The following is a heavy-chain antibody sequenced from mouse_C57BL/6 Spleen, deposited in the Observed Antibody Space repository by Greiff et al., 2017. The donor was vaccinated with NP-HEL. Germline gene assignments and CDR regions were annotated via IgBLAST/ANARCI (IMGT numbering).Heavy chain of an antibody. Sequence: VQLKESGPGLVQPSQSLSITCTVSGFSLTSYGVHWVRQSPGKGLEWLGAIWSGGSTDYYAAFISRLSISKDNSKSQVFFKMNSLQADDTAIYYCARGNYYGSSFDYWGQGTTLTVSS. CDR2: IWSGGST. CDR1: GFSLTSYG. D-gene: IGHD1-1*01. CDR3: ARGNYYGSSFDY. J-gene: IGHJ2*01. V-gene: IGHV2-2*01.